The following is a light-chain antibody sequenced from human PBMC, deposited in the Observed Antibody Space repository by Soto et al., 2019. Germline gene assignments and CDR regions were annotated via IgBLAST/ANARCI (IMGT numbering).Light chain of an antibody. J-gene: IGKJ5*01. CDR2: DAS. CDR1: QTINSW. Sequence: DIQMTQSPSTLSASVGDRVTITCRASQTINSWLAWYQQKPGKAPKALIYDASTLRSGVPSRFSGGGSGTEFTLTISSLQPDYFATYYCQQYNTYSTLGQGTRLEI. V-gene: IGKV1-5*01. CDR3: QQYNTYST.